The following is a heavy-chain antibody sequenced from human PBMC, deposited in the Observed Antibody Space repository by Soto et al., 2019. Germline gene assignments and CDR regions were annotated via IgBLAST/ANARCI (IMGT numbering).Heavy chain of an antibody. CDR3: ASGEDYGSGTKDWYFDY. J-gene: IGHJ4*02. V-gene: IGHV1-18*04. CDR2: ISAYNGNT. CDR1: GYTFTTYG. D-gene: IGHD3-10*01. Sequence: GASVKVSCKASGYTFTTYGISWVRQAPGQGLEWMGWISAYNGNTNYEQKLQGRVTMTTDKSTSTAYMELRSLRSDDTAVYYCASGEDYGSGTKDWYFDYWGQGTLVTAPQ.